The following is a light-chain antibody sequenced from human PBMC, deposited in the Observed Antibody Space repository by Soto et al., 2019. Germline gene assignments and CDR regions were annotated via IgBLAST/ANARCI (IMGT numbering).Light chain of an antibody. CDR2: GAS. V-gene: IGKV3-20*01. CDR3: HHYDRSPIFT. CDR1: QGVTPAY. J-gene: IGKJ3*01. Sequence: EIVLTQSPGTLSVSPGERATLSCRASQGVTPAYLAWYQHKPGQAPRLLIYGASNRATGIPDRFSGHGSGTDFTLTISRLEPEDFATYYCHHYDRSPIFTFGPGTKVEI.